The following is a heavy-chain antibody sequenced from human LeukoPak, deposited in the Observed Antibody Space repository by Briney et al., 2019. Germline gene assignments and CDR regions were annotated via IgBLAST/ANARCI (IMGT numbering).Heavy chain of an antibody. CDR2: INWNGGST. CDR3: ARLNYYDSSGYYN. CDR1: GFTVSSNY. D-gene: IGHD3-22*01. Sequence: GGSLRLSCAASGFTVSSNYMSWVRQAPGKGLEWVSGINWNGGSTGYADSVKGRFTISRDNAKNSLYLQMNSLRAEDTALYYCARLNYYDSSGYYNWGQGTLVTVSS. V-gene: IGHV3-20*04. J-gene: IGHJ4*02.